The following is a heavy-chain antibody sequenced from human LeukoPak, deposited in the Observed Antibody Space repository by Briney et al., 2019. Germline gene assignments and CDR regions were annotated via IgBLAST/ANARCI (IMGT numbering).Heavy chain of an antibody. D-gene: IGHD4-17*01. CDR1: GVTLSSYW. V-gene: IGHV3-7*01. Sequence: PGGSLRLSCAASGVTLSSYWMSWVRQAPGKGLEGVADIKYDGSAESYVGSVKGRFTISRDTAKNTLYLQMNSLRAEDTAVYYCAKDQGSYGTCGDYWGQGTLVTVSS. J-gene: IGHJ4*02. CDR3: AKDQGSYGTCGDY. CDR2: IKYDGSAE.